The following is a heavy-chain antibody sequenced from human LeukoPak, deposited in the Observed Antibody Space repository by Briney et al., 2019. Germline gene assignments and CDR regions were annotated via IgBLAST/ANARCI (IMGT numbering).Heavy chain of an antibody. V-gene: IGHV3-48*01. D-gene: IGHD3-16*01. J-gene: IGHJ4*02. Sequence: PGGSLRLSCAASGFTFSRYTMDWVRQAPGREWEWMSNIRSESSSTTYADSVKGRFTISRNNAKNSLYLQINSLRAEDTAVYYCVRDLNWAFDYWGQGTLVTVSS. CDR3: VRDLNWAFDY. CDR1: GFTFSRYT. CDR2: IRSESSST.